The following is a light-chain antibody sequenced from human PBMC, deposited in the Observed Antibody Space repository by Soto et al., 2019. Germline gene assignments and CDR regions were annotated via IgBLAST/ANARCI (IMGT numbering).Light chain of an antibody. J-gene: IGLJ1*01. V-gene: IGLV2-14*01. CDR3: SSFSSTTTLYV. CDR1: SSDVGGHNY. Sequence: QSALTQPASVSGSPGQSITISCTGTSSDVGGHNYVSWYQHHPGKAPKLMIYEVSNRPSGVSNRFSGSKSGNTASLTISGLQPEDEADYHCSSFSSTTTLYVFGTGTKLPS. CDR2: EVS.